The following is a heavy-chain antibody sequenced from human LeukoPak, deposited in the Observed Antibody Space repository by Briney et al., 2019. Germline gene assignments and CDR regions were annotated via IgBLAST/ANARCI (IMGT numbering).Heavy chain of an antibody. V-gene: IGHV1-2*02. D-gene: IGHD6-6*01. J-gene: IGHJ3*02. CDR1: GYTFTGYY. CDR3: ARDRNSGSSLDI. Sequence: ASVKVSCKASGYTFTGYYTHWVRQAPGQGLEWMGWINPNSGGTNYAQKFQGRVTMTRDTSISTAYMELSSLKSDDTAVYYCARDRNSGSSLDIWGQGTMLTVSS. CDR2: INPNSGGT.